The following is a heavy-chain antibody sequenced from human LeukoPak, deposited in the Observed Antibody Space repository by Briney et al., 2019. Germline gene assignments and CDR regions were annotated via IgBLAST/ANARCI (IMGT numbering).Heavy chain of an antibody. Sequence: GGSLRLSCAASGFTLTAYWMHWVRQAPGKGLEWVSVIYSGGSTYYAASVKGRFTISRDNSKNTLYLQMNSLRAEDTAVYYCARESSGYYLYFDYWGQGTLVTVSS. V-gene: IGHV3-53*01. CDR3: ARESSGYYLYFDY. D-gene: IGHD3-22*01. CDR1: GFTLTAYW. CDR2: IYSGGST. J-gene: IGHJ4*02.